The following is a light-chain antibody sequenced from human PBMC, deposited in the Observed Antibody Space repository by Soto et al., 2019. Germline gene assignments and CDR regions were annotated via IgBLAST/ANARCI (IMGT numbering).Light chain of an antibody. V-gene: IGKV1-17*03. Sequence: DIQMTQSPSAMSASVGDRVTITCRASQGISNYLAWVQQKPGKVPKRLIYAASSWQSRVPTKFCGSGSGTEFTLTISSLQPEDFATYNCLQHNSYPRTCGQGTKLEIK. J-gene: IGKJ2*01. CDR1: QGISNY. CDR3: LQHNSYPRT. CDR2: AAS.